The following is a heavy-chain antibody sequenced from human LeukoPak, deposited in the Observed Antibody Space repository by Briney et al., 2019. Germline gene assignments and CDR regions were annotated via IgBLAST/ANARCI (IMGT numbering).Heavy chain of an antibody. CDR2: MNPNSGNT. Sequence: ASVKVSCKASGYTFTSYDINCVRQATGQRLEWLGWMNPNSGNTGYAQKFQGRVTITRNTSISTAYMELSSLRSEDTAVYYCAGLAYCSSTSCYGFDPWGQGTLVTVSS. CDR1: GYTFTSYD. CDR3: AGLAYCSSTSCYGFDP. D-gene: IGHD2-2*01. J-gene: IGHJ5*02. V-gene: IGHV1-8*03.